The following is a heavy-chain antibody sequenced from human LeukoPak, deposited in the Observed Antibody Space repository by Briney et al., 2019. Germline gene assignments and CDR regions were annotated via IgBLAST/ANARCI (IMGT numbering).Heavy chain of an antibody. CDR1: GFTFSSYS. CDR3: ARGVGCDY. V-gene: IGHV3-21*01. D-gene: IGHD5-24*01. CDR2: ISSSRSYI. Sequence: GGSLRLSCAASGFTFSSYSMNWVRQAPGKGLEWVSSISSSRSYIYYADSVKGRFTISRDNAKNSLYLQMNSLRAEDTAVYYCARGVGCDYWGQGTLVTVSS. J-gene: IGHJ4*02.